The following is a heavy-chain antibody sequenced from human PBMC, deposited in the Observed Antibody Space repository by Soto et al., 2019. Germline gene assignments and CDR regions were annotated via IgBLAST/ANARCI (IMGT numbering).Heavy chain of an antibody. CDR1: GFTVSSNY. D-gene: IGHD5-18*01. J-gene: IGHJ5*02. Sequence: EVQLVESGGGLVQPGGSLRLSCAVSGFTVSSNYMIWVRQAPGKGLEWVSVIYTDGRTYYADSVQGRFTISRHNSKNKLDLQMNSLRAEDTAVYYWARDMAPTDTGGFDPWGQGTLVTVSS. CDR2: IYTDGRT. V-gene: IGHV3-53*04. CDR3: ARDMAPTDTGGFDP.